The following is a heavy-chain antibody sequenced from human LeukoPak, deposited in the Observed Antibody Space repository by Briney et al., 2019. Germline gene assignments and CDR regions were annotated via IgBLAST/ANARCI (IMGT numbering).Heavy chain of an antibody. D-gene: IGHD1-26*01. Sequence: GGSLRLSCAASGFTFSSYAMSWVRQAPGKGLEWVSAISGSGGSTYYADSVKGRFTISRDNSKNTLYLQMNSLRAEDTAVYYCAXDQGRYSGSYYVYWGQGTLVTVSS. J-gene: IGHJ4*02. V-gene: IGHV3-23*01. CDR2: ISGSGGST. CDR1: GFTFSSYA. CDR3: AXDQGRYSGSYYVY.